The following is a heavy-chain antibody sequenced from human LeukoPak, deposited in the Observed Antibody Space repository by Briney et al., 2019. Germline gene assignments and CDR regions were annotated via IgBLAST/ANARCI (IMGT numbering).Heavy chain of an antibody. CDR1: GFSFTMHG. CDR2: IRYDGSKK. Sequence: ARSMRLSCAAAGFSFTMHGTHWVRQAPGKGLEWVALIRYDGSKKDYGDSVKGRFTIYRDNSKNMVYLQMNSLRVEDTAMYYCVRTGETERFEYWGQGALVTVSS. CDR3: VRTGETERFEY. D-gene: IGHD1-1*01. J-gene: IGHJ4*02. V-gene: IGHV3-33*01.